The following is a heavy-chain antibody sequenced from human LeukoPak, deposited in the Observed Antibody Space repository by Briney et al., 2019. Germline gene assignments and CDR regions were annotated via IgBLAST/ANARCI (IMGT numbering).Heavy chain of an antibody. CDR2: ISAYNGNT. Sequence: ASVKVSCKASGYTFTSYGISWVRQAPRQGLEWMGWISAYNGNTNYAQKFQGRVTITTDESTSTAYMELSSLRSEDTAVYYCARDGVYCTNGVCLIWEYNWFDPWGQGTLVTVSS. V-gene: IGHV1-18*01. J-gene: IGHJ5*02. CDR3: ARDGVYCTNGVCLIWEYNWFDP. CDR1: GYTFTSYG. D-gene: IGHD2-8*01.